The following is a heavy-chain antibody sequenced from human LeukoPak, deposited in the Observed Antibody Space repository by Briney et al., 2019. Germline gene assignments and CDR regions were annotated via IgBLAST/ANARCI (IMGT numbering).Heavy chain of an antibody. J-gene: IGHJ4*02. Sequence: SETLSLTCTVSGGSISSSSYYWGWIRQPPGQGLEWIGSTYYSGSTYYNPSLKGRVTISVDTSKNQFSLKLSSVTAADTAVYYCARQEDWTAWHWGQGTLVTVSS. CDR1: GGSISSSSYY. CDR3: ARQEDWTAWH. CDR2: TYYSGST. V-gene: IGHV4-39*01. D-gene: IGHD3/OR15-3a*01.